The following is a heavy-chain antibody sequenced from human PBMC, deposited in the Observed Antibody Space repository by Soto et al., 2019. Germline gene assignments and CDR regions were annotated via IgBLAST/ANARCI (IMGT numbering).Heavy chain of an antibody. CDR2: IWYDANNK. V-gene: IGHV3-33*01. CDR3: ARDWYFDL. Sequence: QVQLVESGGGVVQPGRSLRLSCAASAFTFSSYGMHWVRQAPGKGLEWVALIWYDANNKYYADSVKGRFTISRDNSKNTLYLEMSSLRAEDTAVYYCARDWYFDLWGRGTLVTVSS. CDR1: AFTFSSYG. J-gene: IGHJ2*01.